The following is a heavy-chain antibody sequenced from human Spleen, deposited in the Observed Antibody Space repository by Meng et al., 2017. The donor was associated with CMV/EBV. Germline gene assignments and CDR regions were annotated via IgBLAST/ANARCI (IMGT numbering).Heavy chain of an antibody. J-gene: IGHJ4*02. D-gene: IGHD2-21*01. CDR2: INPIFGTA. V-gene: IGHV1-69*01. CDR3: ASRSQLLGFDL. Sequence: SCKASGGTLSSDTISWVRQAPGQGLEWMGGINPIFGTATYAQKFQGGVTIISDESTSTAYMNLRSLKSEDTAVYYCASRSQLLGFDLWGQGTLVTVSS. CDR1: GGTLSSDT.